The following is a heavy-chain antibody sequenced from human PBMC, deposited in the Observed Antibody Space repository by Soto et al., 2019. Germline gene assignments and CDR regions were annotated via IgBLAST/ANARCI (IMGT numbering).Heavy chain of an antibody. J-gene: IGHJ3*02. CDR2: IWYDGSNK. Sequence: QVQLVESGGGVVQPGRSLRLSCAASGFTFSSYGMHWVRQAPGKGLEWVAVIWYDGSNKYYADSVKGRFTISRDNSKNTLYLQMNSLRAEDTAVYYCARGLNYYRYGSYAFDIWGQGTMVTVSS. V-gene: IGHV3-33*01. CDR3: ARGLNYYRYGSYAFDI. CDR1: GFTFSSYG. D-gene: IGHD5-18*01.